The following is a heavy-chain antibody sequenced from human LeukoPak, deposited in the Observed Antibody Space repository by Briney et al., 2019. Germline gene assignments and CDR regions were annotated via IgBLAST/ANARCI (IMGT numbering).Heavy chain of an antibody. Sequence: SVKVSCKASGGTFSSYAISWVRQAPGQGLEWMGGIIPIFGTANYAQKLQGRVTMTTDTSTSTAYMEVRSLRSDDTAVYYCARTQDVTYYYYYMDVWSKGTTVTVSS. D-gene: IGHD2-21*02. J-gene: IGHJ6*03. CDR1: GGTFSSYA. CDR3: ARTQDVTYYYYYMDV. CDR2: IIPIFGTA. V-gene: IGHV1-69*05.